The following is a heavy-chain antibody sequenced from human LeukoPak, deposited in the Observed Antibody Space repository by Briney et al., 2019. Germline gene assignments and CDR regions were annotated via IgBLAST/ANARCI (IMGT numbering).Heavy chain of an antibody. CDR1: GFTFSSYG. CDR3: AKQSSEGAFDI. CDR2: ISYDGSNK. D-gene: IGHD6-19*01. V-gene: IGHV3-30*18. Sequence: PGGSLRLSCAASGFTFSSYGMHWVRQAPGKGLEWVAVISYDGSNKYYADSVKGRFTISRDNSKNTLYLQMNSLRAEDTAVYYCAKQSSEGAFDIWGQGTMVTVSS. J-gene: IGHJ3*02.